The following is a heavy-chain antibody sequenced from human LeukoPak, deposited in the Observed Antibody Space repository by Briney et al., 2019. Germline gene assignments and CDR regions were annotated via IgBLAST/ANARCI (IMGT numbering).Heavy chain of an antibody. CDR1: GFTFSNAW. CDR2: NESKTDGGTT. Sequence: AGGSLSFSWAAAGFTFSNAWMSWVRQAQGKVLALVRRNESKTDGGTTDYSAPVKGRFTISRDDSKNTLYLQMNSLKTEDTAVYYCTTDWDFWSGYWHGISDYWGQGTLVTVSS. J-gene: IGHJ4*02. CDR3: TTDWDFWSGYWHGISDY. V-gene: IGHV3-15*04. D-gene: IGHD3-3*01.